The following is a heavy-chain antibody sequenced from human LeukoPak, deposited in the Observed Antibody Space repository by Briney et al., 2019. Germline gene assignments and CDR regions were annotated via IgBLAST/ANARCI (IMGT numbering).Heavy chain of an antibody. CDR3: AKDLGDSSGWLFDY. Sequence: PGGSLRLSCGASGFTFSSYWMSWVRQAPGKGLEWVANIKQDGSEKYYVDSVKGRFTISRDNAKNSLYLQMNSLRAEDTAVYYCAKDLGDSSGWLFDYCGGESMVVVSS. J-gene: IGHJ4*02. CDR1: GFTFSSYW. V-gene: IGHV3-7*03. CDR2: IKQDGSEK. D-gene: IGHD6-19*01.